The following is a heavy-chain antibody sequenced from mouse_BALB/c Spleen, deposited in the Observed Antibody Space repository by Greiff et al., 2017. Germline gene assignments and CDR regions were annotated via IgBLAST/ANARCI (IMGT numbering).Heavy chain of an antibody. Sequence: DVKLVESGGDLVKPGGSLKLSCAASGFTFSSYGMSWVRQTPDKRLEWVATISSGGSYTYYPDSVKGRFTISRDNAKNTLYLQMSSLKSEDTAMYYCAFTTVVAEPFAYWGQGTLVTVSA. CDR3: AFTTVVAEPFAY. V-gene: IGHV5-6*02. D-gene: IGHD1-1*01. CDR1: GFTFSSYG. J-gene: IGHJ3*01. CDR2: ISSGGSYT.